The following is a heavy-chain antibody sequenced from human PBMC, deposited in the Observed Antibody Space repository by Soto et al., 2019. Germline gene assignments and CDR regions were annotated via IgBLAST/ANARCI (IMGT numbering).Heavy chain of an antibody. D-gene: IGHD3-16*02. V-gene: IGHV3-23*01. CDR3: AKVVNAIRFTFEY. Sequence: EVQLLESGGGLVQPGGSLRLSCAASGFSFSNYAMTWVRQAPGKGLEWVSSISGSGSSTYYADSVRGRFTISRDNSKNTLYLQMNSLRAEDTDTYYCAKVVNAIRFTFEYWGQGTLVNVSS. CDR1: GFSFSNYA. J-gene: IGHJ4*02. CDR2: ISGSGSST.